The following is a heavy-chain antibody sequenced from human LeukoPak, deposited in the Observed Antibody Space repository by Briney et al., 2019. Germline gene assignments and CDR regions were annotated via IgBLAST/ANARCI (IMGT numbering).Heavy chain of an antibody. V-gene: IGHV4-39*02. Sequence: SETLSLTCTVSGGSISSSSYYWGWIRQPPGKGLEWIVTIYYSGSTYYNPSLKSRVTISVDTSKNQFSLKLSSVTAADTAVYYCARDRGFGVVPSAIFDYWGQGTLVTVSS. CDR3: ARDRGFGVVPSAIFDY. D-gene: IGHD3-3*01. J-gene: IGHJ4*02. CDR1: GGSISSSSYY. CDR2: IYYSGST.